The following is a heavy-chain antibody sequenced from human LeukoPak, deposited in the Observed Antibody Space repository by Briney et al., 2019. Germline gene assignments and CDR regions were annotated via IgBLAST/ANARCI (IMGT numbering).Heavy chain of an antibody. CDR1: GYTFTSYG. CDR2: ISAYNGNT. D-gene: IGHD3-10*01. Sequence: ASVKVSCKASGYTFTSYGISWVRQAPGQGLEWMGWISAYNGNTNYAQKLQGRVTMTTDTSTSTAYMELRSLRSDDTAVYYCARDVYYYGSGSYPPYDYWGQGTLVTVSS. CDR3: ARDVYYYGSGSYPPYDY. J-gene: IGHJ4*02. V-gene: IGHV1-18*01.